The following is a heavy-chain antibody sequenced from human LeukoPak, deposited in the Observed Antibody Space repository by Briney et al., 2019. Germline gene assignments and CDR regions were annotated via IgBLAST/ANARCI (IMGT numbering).Heavy chain of an antibody. V-gene: IGHV3-21*01. CDR3: ARVGDGYNLGAFDI. CDR1: GFTFSSYS. Sequence: GGSLRLSCAASGFTFSSYSMNWVRQAPGKGLEWVSSISSSSSYIYYADSVKGRFTISRDNAKNSLYLQMNSLRAEDTAVYYCARVGDGYNLGAFDIRGQGTMVTVSS. J-gene: IGHJ3*02. CDR2: ISSSSSYI. D-gene: IGHD5-24*01.